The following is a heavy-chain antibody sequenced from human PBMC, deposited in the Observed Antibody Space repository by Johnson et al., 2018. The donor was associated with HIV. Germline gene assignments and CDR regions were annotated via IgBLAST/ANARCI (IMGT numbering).Heavy chain of an antibody. CDR3: ARDGGRGDFDI. Sequence: QVQLVESGGGLVKPGGSLRLSCTASGFTFSDYYMTWIRQAPGTGLDWVSSISSTGCTNNYADSVNGRFPISRDKPKKSLYLQMNSLRVDGTAVYYCARDGGRGDFDIWGHGTRVSVAS. CDR2: ISSTGCTN. CDR1: GFTFSDYY. J-gene: IGHJ3*02. D-gene: IGHD3-16*01. V-gene: IGHV3-11*04.